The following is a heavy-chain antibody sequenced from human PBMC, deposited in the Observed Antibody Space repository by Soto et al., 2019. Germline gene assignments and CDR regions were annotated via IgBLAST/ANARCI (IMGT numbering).Heavy chain of an antibody. V-gene: IGHV1-69*13. CDR2: IIPIFGTA. CDR1: GGTFSSYA. CDR3: ARPAASVVTYMNYYYYGMDV. D-gene: IGHD2-15*01. J-gene: IGHJ6*02. Sequence: SVKVSCKASGGTFSSYAISWVRQAPGQGLEWMGGIIPIFGTANYAQKFQGRVTITADESTSTAYMELSSLRSEDTAVYYCARPAASVVTYMNYYYYGMDVWGQGTTVTVSS.